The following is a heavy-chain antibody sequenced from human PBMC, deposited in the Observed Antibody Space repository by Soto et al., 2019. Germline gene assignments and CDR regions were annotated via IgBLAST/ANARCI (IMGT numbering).Heavy chain of an antibody. CDR2: IIPIFGTA. J-gene: IGHJ6*02. CDR3: AREGVPRYDYYYYYGMDV. D-gene: IGHD1-1*01. Sequence: ASVKVSCKASGCTFSSYAISCVRQAPGQGLEWMGGIIPIFGTANYAQKFQGRVTITADESTSIAYMELSSLRSEDTAVYYCAREGVPRYDYYYYYGMDVWGQGTTVTVSS. CDR1: GCTFSSYA. V-gene: IGHV1-69*13.